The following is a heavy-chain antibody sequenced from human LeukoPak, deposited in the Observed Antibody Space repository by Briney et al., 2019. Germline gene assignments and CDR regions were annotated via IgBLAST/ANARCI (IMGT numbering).Heavy chain of an antibody. CDR1: GYTFTSYE. V-gene: IGHV1-8*01. CDR3: ARRHPNCASTSCPPDY. J-gene: IGHJ4*02. D-gene: IGHD2-2*01. CDR2: MNPNSGGT. Sequence: ASVKVSCKASGYTFTSYEINWVRQATGQGLEWMGWMNPNSGGTGYAQKFQGRVTMTRDTSISTAYIELSSLRSEDTAVYHCARRHPNCASTSCPPDYWGQGTLVTVSS.